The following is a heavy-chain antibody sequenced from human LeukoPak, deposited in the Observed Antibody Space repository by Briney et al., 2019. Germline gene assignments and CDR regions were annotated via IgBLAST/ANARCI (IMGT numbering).Heavy chain of an antibody. V-gene: IGHV3-21*01. CDR1: GFTFSSYS. D-gene: IGHD3-22*01. J-gene: IGHJ4*02. CDR3: ARAGEDYYDSSGLIDY. Sequence: PGGSLRLSCAASGFTFSSYSMNWVRQAPGKGLEWVSSISSSSSYIYYADSVKGRFTISRDNAKNSLYLQMNSLRAEDTAVYYCARAGEDYYDSSGLIDYWGQGTLVTVSS. CDR2: ISSSSSYI.